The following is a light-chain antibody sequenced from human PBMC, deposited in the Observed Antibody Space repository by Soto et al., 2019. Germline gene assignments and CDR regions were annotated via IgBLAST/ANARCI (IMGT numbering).Light chain of an antibody. J-gene: IGKJ1*01. CDR1: QSVSSNR. CDR3: QQYHSTPRT. CDR2: GAS. Sequence: EIVLTQSPGTLSLSPGQRATLSCRASQSVSSNRLAWYQQKPGQAPRLLIYGASSRATGIPDRFSGSGSGTDFTLTISSLEPEDFAAYYCQQYHSTPRTFGQGTKVEI. V-gene: IGKV3-20*01.